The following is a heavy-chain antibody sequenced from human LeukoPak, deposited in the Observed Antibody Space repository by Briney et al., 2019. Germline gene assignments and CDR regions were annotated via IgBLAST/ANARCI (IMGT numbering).Heavy chain of an antibody. J-gene: IGHJ5*02. CDR3: AGGYCSGGSCYSRNWFDP. CDR2: INHSGST. Sequence: SETLSLTCAVYGGSFSGYYWSWIRRPPGKGLEWIGEINHSGSTNYNPSLKSRVTISVDTSKNQFSLKLSSVTAADTAVYYCAGGYCSGGSCYSRNWFDPWGEGTLVTVSS. D-gene: IGHD2-15*01. V-gene: IGHV4-34*01. CDR1: GGSFSGYY.